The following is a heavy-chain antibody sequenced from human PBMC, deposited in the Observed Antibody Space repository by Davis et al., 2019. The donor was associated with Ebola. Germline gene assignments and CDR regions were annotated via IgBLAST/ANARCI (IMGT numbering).Heavy chain of an antibody. V-gene: IGHV3-30*18. CDR3: AKDPRHIVVVVAATHGMDV. CDR2: ISYDGSNK. D-gene: IGHD2-15*01. J-gene: IGHJ3*01. CDR1: GFTFSSYG. Sequence: GESLKISCAASGFTFSSYGMHWVRQAPGKGLEWVAVISYDGSNKYYADSVKGRFTISRDNSKNTLYLQRNSLRAEDTAVYYCAKDPRHIVVVVAATHGMDVWGQGTMVTVSS.